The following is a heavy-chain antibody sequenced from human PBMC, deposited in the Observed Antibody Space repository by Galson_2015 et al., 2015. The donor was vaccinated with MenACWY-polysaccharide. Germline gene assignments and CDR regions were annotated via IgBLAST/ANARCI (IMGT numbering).Heavy chain of an antibody. CDR2: INADGSAT. J-gene: IGHJ5*01. Sequence: SLRLSCAASGFSFNTYWMHWVRHAPGKGLVWVSRINADGSATGYADSVRGRFTISRDNAKNTLYLEMNSLRAEDTALYYCTKAGAKYCSGSSCYFNWFDSWGQGTLLTVSS. CDR1: GFSFNTYW. D-gene: IGHD2-15*01. V-gene: IGHV3-74*01. CDR3: TKAGAKYCSGSSCYFNWFDS.